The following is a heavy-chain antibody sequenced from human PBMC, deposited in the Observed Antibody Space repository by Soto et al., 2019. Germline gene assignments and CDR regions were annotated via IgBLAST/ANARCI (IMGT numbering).Heavy chain of an antibody. D-gene: IGHD4-17*01. CDR1: GGSISSSNW. Sequence: SETLSLTCAVSGGSISSSNWWSWVRQPPGKGLEWIGEIYHSGSTNYNPSLKSRVTRSVDKSKNQFSRKLSSVTAADTAVYYCAREIVVPSYGDYYFDYWGQGTLVTVSS. J-gene: IGHJ4*02. CDR2: IYHSGST. V-gene: IGHV4-4*02. CDR3: AREIVVPSYGDYYFDY.